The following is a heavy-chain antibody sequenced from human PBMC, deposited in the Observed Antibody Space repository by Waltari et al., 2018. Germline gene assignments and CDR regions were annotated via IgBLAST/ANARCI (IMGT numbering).Heavy chain of an antibody. V-gene: IGHV4-38-2*01. D-gene: IGHD1-26*01. CDR3: AWRRGELRPFDY. CDR2: IYHSGST. Sequence: QVQLQESGPGLVKPSETLSLTCAVSGYSISSGYYWGWIRQPPGKGLEWIGSIYHSGSTYYNPSLKSRVTISVDTSKNQFSLKLSSVTAADTAVYYCAWRRGELRPFDYWGQGTLVTVSS. CDR1: GYSISSGYY. J-gene: IGHJ4*02.